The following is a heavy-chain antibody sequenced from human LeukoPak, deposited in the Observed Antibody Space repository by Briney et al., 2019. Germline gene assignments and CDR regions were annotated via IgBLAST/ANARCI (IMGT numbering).Heavy chain of an antibody. Sequence: GGSLRLSCATSGFTFDDYGMSWVRQAPGKGLEWVSGINWNGGSTGYADSVKGRFSISRDNAKSALYLQMNSLRAEDTALYYCASGVVAANYFDYWGQGTLVTVSS. V-gene: IGHV3-20*04. J-gene: IGHJ4*02. CDR1: GFTFDDYG. D-gene: IGHD2-15*01. CDR2: INWNGGST. CDR3: ASGVVAANYFDY.